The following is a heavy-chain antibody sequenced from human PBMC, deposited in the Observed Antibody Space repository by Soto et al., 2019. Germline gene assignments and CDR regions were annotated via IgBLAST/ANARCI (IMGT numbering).Heavy chain of an antibody. V-gene: IGHV3-48*03. CDR2: ISTTGGHV. D-gene: IGHD6-13*01. CDR1: GFLFRNYE. Sequence: EVRLVESGGDLVKSGGSLRLSCVGSGFLFRNYEMNWVRQAPGKGLEWLAHISTTGGHVSESDSVKGRFTISRDNAKNSLHLQMNSLRAEDTAVYYCAKDISLRGWVYLVVEYWGQGTLVTVSP. CDR3: AKDISLRGWVYLVVEY. J-gene: IGHJ4*02.